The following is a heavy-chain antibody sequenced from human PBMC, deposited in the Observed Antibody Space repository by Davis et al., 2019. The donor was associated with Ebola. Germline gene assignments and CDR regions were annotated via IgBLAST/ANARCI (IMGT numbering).Heavy chain of an antibody. J-gene: IGHJ4*01. Sequence: HTGGSLRLSCTASGFSFSSNWMHWVRQVPGEGLAWVAQINSDGTSTDYADIARGRFTISRDNAKNTLYLQMNSLRDEDTALYYCVRMTVIQGANIWGHGTQVTVSS. CDR3: VRMTVIQGANI. V-gene: IGHV3-74*01. CDR2: INSDGTST. CDR1: GFSFSSNW. D-gene: IGHD1-26*01.